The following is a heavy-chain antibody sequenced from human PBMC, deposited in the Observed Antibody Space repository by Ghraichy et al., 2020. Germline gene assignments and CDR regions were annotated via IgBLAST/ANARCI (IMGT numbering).Heavy chain of an antibody. Sequence: GGSLRLSCAASGFTVSTNYMSWVRQAPGKGLEWVSVIYSGSVVDSGDNTHYANSVKGRFTISRDNSKNTVYLQMNSVTAEDTAVYYCAKEEVRCSGGSCYPPYYYYGMDVWGQGTTVTVSS. CDR1: GFTVSTNY. CDR2: IYSGSVVDSGDNT. CDR3: AKEEVRCSGGSCYPPYYYYGMDV. V-gene: IGHV3-23*03. D-gene: IGHD2-15*01. J-gene: IGHJ6*02.